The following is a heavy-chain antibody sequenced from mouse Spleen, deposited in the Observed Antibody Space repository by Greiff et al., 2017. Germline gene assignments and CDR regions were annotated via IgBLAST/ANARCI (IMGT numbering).Heavy chain of an antibody. J-gene: IGHJ4*01. Sequence: VQLQQSGPELVKPGASVKISCKASGYTFTDYYMNWVKQSHGKSLEWIGDINPNNGGTSYNQKFKGKATLTVDKSSSTAYMELRSLTSEDSAVYYCARSGSRMWAMDYWGQGTSVTVSS. CDR2: INPNNGGT. V-gene: IGHV1-26*01. CDR3: ARSGSRMWAMDY. CDR1: GYTFTDYY. D-gene: IGHD1-1*01.